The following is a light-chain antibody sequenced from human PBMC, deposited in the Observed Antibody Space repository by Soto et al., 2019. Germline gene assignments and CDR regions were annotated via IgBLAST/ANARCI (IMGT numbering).Light chain of an antibody. V-gene: IGKV1-5*03. CDR1: QSISSW. Sequence: DIQMTQSPSTLSASVGDRVTITCRASQSISSWLAGYQQKPGKAPKPLIYKASSLESGVPSRFSGGGSGTEFTLTINRLQPDDFATYYCQHDVTFGQGTKVEIK. J-gene: IGKJ1*01. CDR2: KAS. CDR3: QHDVT.